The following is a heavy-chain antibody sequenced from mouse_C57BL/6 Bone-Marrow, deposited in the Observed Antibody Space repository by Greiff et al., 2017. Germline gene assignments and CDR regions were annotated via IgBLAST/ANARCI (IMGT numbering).Heavy chain of an antibody. Sequence: QVQLQQPGAELVRPGSSVKLSCKASGYTFTSYWMHWVKQRPIQGLEWIGNIDPSDSETHYNQKFKDKATLTVDKSSSTAYMQRSSLTSEDSAVYYCARSRRAMDYWGQGTSVTVSS. J-gene: IGHJ4*01. V-gene: IGHV1-52*01. CDR2: IDPSDSET. CDR3: ARSRRAMDY. CDR1: GYTFTSYW.